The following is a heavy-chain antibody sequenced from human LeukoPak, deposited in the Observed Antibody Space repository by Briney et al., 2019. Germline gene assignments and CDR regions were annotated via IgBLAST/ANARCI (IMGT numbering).Heavy chain of an antibody. D-gene: IGHD3-22*01. CDR1: GFTFSRFW. J-gene: IGHJ6*03. V-gene: IGHV3-7*01. Sequence: GGSLRLSCAASGFTFSRFWMTWVRQAPGKGLEWVANIHPHGSEEYYVDSVKGRFTISRDNAKNSLYLQMDSLRAEDTAVYYCIILTVVTAPRHYMDVWGKGTTVTVSS. CDR2: IHPHGSEE. CDR3: IILTVVTAPRHYMDV.